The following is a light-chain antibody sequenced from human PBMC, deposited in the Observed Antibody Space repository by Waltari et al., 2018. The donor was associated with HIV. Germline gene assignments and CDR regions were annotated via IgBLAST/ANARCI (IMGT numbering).Light chain of an antibody. CDR3: QSGDNKLTSVF. J-gene: IGLJ2*01. Sequence: SSELTQSPSVSVSPGQTVRITCSGDALPTHYTSWYQQKPGQPPVLVMYKDTQRSSGTPERFSGSSSGTTVTLTITAVRAEDEAYYYCQSGDNKLTSVFFGGGTRLTVL. CDR1: ALPTHY. V-gene: IGLV3-25*03. CDR2: KDT.